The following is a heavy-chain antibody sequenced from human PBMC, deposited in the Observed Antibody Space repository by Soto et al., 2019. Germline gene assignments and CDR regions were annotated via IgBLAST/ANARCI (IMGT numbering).Heavy chain of an antibody. J-gene: IGHJ4*02. CDR3: ARHPRDDYNYGGSGIFDY. CDR1: GGSISSRTFW. Sequence: QLQLQESGPGLVKPSETLSLTCSVSGGSISSRTFWWAWIRQPPAKGLEWIGDMYYSGSSYSSPSLKSRFTLSVDTSKNQLSLKLNSVTAADTAVYYCARHPRDDYNYGGSGIFDYWGQGTLVTVSS. V-gene: IGHV4-39*01. CDR2: MYYSGSS. D-gene: IGHD4-4*01.